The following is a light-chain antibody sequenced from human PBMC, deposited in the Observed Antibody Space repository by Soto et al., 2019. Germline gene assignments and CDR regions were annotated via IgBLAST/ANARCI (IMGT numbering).Light chain of an antibody. J-gene: IGKJ4*01. CDR1: QSVRSW. CDR3: QQYDNYPLT. CDR2: DAS. Sequence: DIQMTQSPSTLSASVGDRVTITCRASQSVRSWLAWYQQKPGRAPKFLIYDASSLELGVPSRFSGSGSRTEFTLTISNLQSDDFATYYCQQYDNYPLTFGGGNKVEI. V-gene: IGKV1-5*01.